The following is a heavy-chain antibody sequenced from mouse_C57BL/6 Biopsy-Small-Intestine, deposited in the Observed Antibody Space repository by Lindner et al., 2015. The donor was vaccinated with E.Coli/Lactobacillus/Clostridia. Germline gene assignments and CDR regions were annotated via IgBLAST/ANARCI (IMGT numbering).Heavy chain of an antibody. CDR3: ARYGTEYNFDY. CDR2: IYPGDGDT. J-gene: IGHJ2*01. D-gene: IGHD4-1*01. V-gene: IGHV1-82*01. Sequence: VQLQESGPELVKPGASVKISCKTSGYTFSSSWMIWVKQGPGKGLEWIGWIYPGDGDTPYNGKFKARATLTADTSSFTAFMQLTSLTSEDSAVYSCARYGTEYNFDYWGQGTTLTASS. CDR1: GYTFSSSW.